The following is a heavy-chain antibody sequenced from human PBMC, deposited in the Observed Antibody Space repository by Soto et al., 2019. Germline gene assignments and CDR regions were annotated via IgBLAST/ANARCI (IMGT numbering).Heavy chain of an antibody. J-gene: IGHJ4*02. Sequence: QVQLQESGPGLVKPSGTLSLTCAVFGGSISTSHWWSWVRQPPGKGLEWIGEIYHTGSSNYNPSLKSRVTMSLDKSKNQFSLTLTSVTAADTAVYYCARDGVDTSVVAVIGYWGQGAPVTVSS. D-gene: IGHD5-18*01. CDR1: GGSISTSHW. CDR3: ARDGVDTSVVAVIGY. CDR2: IYHTGSS. V-gene: IGHV4-4*02.